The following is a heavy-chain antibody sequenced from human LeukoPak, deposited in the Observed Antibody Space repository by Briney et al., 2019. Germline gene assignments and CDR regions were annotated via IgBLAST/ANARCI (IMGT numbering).Heavy chain of an antibody. Sequence: ASVKVSCKASGYSFSGFYMHWVRQAPGQGPEWMGWIHPTSGGTNYAQKFQGRVTMTRDMSITTAYMELSSLISDDTAVYYCARGGYPGGYYYYGWDVWGQGTTVTVSS. D-gene: IGHD3-16*01. CDR3: ARGGYPGGYYYYGWDV. V-gene: IGHV1-2*02. CDR1: GYSFSGFY. J-gene: IGHJ6*02. CDR2: IHPTSGGT.